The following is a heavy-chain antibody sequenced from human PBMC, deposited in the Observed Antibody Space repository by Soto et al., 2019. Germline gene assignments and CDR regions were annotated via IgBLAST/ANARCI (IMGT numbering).Heavy chain of an antibody. CDR1: GGSISSGGYY. CDR3: AIVTPDYGDYVLY. CDR2: IYYSGST. Sequence: QVQLQESGPGLVKPSQTLSLTCTVSGGSISSGGYYWSWIRQQPGKGLEWIGYIYYSGSTYYNPSLKSRVTISVDTAKNQFSLKLSSVTAADTAVYYCAIVTPDYGDYVLYWGQGTLVTVSS. D-gene: IGHD4-17*01. J-gene: IGHJ4*02. V-gene: IGHV4-31*03.